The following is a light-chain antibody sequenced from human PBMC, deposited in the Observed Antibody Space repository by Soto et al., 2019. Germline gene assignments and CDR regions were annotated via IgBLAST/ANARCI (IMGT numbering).Light chain of an antibody. J-gene: IGKJ4*01. CDR1: QSVSTN. V-gene: IGKV1-5*01. CDR3: QQYDNYPLT. Sequence: MTESPATLSVSPWEIATLSCRASQSVSTNLAWYQQKPGKAPKFLIYDASNLESGVPSRFSGSASGTEFTLTISSLQPDDFATYYCQQYDNYPLTFGGGTKVDIK. CDR2: DAS.